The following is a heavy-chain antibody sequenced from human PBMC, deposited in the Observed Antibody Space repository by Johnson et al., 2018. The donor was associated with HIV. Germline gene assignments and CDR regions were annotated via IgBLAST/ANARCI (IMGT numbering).Heavy chain of an antibody. V-gene: IGHV3-9*01. Sequence: VQLVESGGGLVQPGRSLRLSCAASGFTFDDYVMHWARQAPGKGLEWVSGISWNSGSRDYADSVKGRFTISRDNAKNSLYLQMNSLRAEDTALCYCAKGWTTVTTRLDAFDIWGQGTMVTVSS. J-gene: IGHJ3*02. D-gene: IGHD4-11*01. CDR3: AKGWTTVTTRLDAFDI. CDR1: GFTFDDYV. CDR2: ISWNSGSR.